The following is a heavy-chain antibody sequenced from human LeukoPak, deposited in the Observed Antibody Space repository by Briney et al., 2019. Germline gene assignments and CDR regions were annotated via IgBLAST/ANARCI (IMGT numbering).Heavy chain of an antibody. D-gene: IGHD3-3*01. CDR3: AKSPGVVIIRVWFNP. Sequence: GGSLRLSCAASGFTFSSYAMSWVRQPPGKGLGWVSAISGSGGSTYYADSVKGRFTISRDNSKNTLYLQMNSLRAEDTAVYYCAKSPGVVIIRVWFNPWGQGTLVTVSS. V-gene: IGHV3-23*01. J-gene: IGHJ5*02. CDR1: GFTFSSYA. CDR2: ISGSGGST.